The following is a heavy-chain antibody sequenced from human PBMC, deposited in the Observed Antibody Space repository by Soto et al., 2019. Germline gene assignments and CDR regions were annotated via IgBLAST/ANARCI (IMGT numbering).Heavy chain of an antibody. V-gene: IGHV3-33*01. CDR1: GFTFSSYG. CDR2: IWYDGSNK. CDR3: ARQKVLRFLEWSRYGMDV. J-gene: IGHJ6*02. D-gene: IGHD3-3*01. Sequence: GSLRLSCAASGFTFSSYGMHWVRQAPGKGLEWVAVIWYDGSNKYYADSVKGRFTISRDNSKNTLYLQMNSLRAVDTAVYYCARQKVLRFLEWSRYGMDVWGQGTTVTVSS.